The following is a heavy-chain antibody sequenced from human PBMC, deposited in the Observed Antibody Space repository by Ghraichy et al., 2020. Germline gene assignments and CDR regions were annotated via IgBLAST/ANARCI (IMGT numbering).Heavy chain of an antibody. CDR3: ARGPSDYDFWSGYNWGMDV. J-gene: IGHJ6*02. CDR2: IYTSGST. D-gene: IGHD3-3*01. CDR1: GGSISSYY. V-gene: IGHV4-4*07. Sequence: SETLSLTFTVSGGSISSYYWSWIRQPAGKGLEWIGRIYTSGSTNYNPSLKSRVTMSVDTSKNQFSLKLSSVTAADTAVYYCARGPSDYDFWSGYNWGMDVWGQGTTVTVSS.